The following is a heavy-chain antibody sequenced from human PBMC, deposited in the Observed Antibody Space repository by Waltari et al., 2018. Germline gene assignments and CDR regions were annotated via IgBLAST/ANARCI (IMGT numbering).Heavy chain of an antibody. J-gene: IGHJ4*02. Sequence: EVQLVESGGGLVQPGRSLRLSCAASGFTFDDYAMHWVRQAPGKGLEWVSAISGSGGSTYYANSVKGRFTISRDNSKNTLYLQMNSLRAEDTAVYYCAKGHDYGDPPFFNWGQGTLVTVSS. D-gene: IGHD4-17*01. CDR2: ISGSGGST. CDR1: GFTFDDYA. V-gene: IGHV3-23*04. CDR3: AKGHDYGDPPFFN.